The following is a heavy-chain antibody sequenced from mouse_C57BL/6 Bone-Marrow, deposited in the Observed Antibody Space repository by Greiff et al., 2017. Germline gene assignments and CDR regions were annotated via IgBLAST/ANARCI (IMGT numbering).Heavy chain of an antibody. Sequence: VKLQQPGAELVMPGASVKLSCKASGYTFTSYWMHWVKQRPGQGLEWIGEIDPSASYTNYNQKFKGKSTLTVDKSSSTAYMQLSSLTSEDSAVYYGAREDGYYAMDYWGQGTSVTVSS. V-gene: IGHV1-69*01. CDR3: AREDGYYAMDY. J-gene: IGHJ4*01. D-gene: IGHD2-3*01. CDR1: GYTFTSYW. CDR2: IDPSASYT.